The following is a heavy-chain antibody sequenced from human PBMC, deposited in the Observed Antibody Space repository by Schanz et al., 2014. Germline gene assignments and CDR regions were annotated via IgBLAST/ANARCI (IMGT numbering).Heavy chain of an antibody. CDR3: ARLLARYQYYGVDV. CDR2: ISGSSIHK. V-gene: IGHV3-11*03. CDR1: GFTFSDYY. J-gene: IGHJ6*02. D-gene: IGHD3-10*01. Sequence: PGGSLRLSCAASGFTFSDYYMAWIRQAPGKGLEWVSHISGSSIHKNYADSVKGRFSISRDNGETSVYLQINSLRVEDTAVYYCARLLARYQYYGVDVWGQGTTVIVSS.